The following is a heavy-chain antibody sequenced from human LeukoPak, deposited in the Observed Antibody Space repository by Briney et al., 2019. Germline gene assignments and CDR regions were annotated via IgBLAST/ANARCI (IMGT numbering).Heavy chain of an antibody. CDR2: INHSGST. Sequence: SETPSLTCAVYGGSFSGYYWSWIRQPPGKGLEWIWEINHSGSTNYNPPVKSGFTISVVTSKNQFSLNLSSVTAADTAVYYCAIGHSRSSSWYLPCSCWFDPWGQGTLVTVSS. V-gene: IGHV4-34*01. J-gene: IGHJ5*02. D-gene: IGHD6-13*01. CDR3: AIGHSRSSSWYLPCSCWFDP. CDR1: GGSFSGYY.